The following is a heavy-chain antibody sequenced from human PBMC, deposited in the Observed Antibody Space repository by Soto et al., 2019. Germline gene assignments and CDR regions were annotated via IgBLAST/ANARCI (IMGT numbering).Heavy chain of an antibody. V-gene: IGHV3-30-3*01. CDR1: GFTFSNYA. Sequence: QVQLVESGGGVVQPGRSLRLSCAASGFTFSNYAMHWVRQAPGKGFEWVAVISYAGSNKYYADSVKGRFTISRDNSKNTLYLQMDNLRAEDTAVYYCARDHYGGDYWGQGTLVTVSS. D-gene: IGHD4-17*01. J-gene: IGHJ4*02. CDR3: ARDHYGGDY. CDR2: ISYAGSNK.